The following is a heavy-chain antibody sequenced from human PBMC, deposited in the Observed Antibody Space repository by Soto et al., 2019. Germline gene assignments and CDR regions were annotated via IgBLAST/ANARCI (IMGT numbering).Heavy chain of an antibody. D-gene: IGHD3-10*01. V-gene: IGHV4-4*02. Sequence: SETLSLTCAVSSGSISSSNWWSWVRQPPGKGLEWIGEIYHSGSTNYNPSLKSRVTISVDKSKNQFSLKLSSVTAADTAVYYCAREGSGSGYYMDVWGKGTTVTVSS. J-gene: IGHJ6*03. CDR3: AREGSGSGYYMDV. CDR2: IYHSGST. CDR1: SGSISSSNW.